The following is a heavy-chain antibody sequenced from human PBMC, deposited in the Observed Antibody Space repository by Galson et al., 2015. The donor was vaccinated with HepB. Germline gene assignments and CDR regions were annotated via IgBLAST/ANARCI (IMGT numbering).Heavy chain of an antibody. Sequence: SVKVSCKASGYTFTSYAMNWVRQASGQGLEWMGWINTNTGNPTYAQGFTGRFVFSLDTSVSTAYLQISSLKAEDTAVHYCARDFKGDLDAFDIWGQGTMVTVSS. CDR3: ARDFKGDLDAFDI. J-gene: IGHJ3*02. D-gene: IGHD3-10*01. CDR2: INTNTGNP. V-gene: IGHV7-4-1*02. CDR1: GYTFTSYA.